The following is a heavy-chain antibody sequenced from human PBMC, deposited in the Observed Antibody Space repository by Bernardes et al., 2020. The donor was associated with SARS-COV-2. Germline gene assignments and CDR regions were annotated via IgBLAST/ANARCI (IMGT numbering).Heavy chain of an antibody. J-gene: IGHJ4*02. CDR3: VREGTPGTYDY. CDR1: GFSFVGFS. V-gene: IGHV3-64*01. Sequence: GGSLRLSCAASGFSFVGFSMHWFRQAPGKGLESLSSISGFGTATYYANSVKGRSTISRDNSKNILYHQLGSLRAEDTAVYYCVREGTPGTYDYWGQGTLVTVSS. D-gene: IGHD1-7*01. CDR2: ISGFGTAT.